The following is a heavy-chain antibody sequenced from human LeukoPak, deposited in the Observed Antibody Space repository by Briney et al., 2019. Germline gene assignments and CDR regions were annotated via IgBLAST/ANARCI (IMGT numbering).Heavy chain of an antibody. J-gene: IGHJ4*02. D-gene: IGHD3-10*01. V-gene: IGHV3-49*04. Sequence: PGGSLRLSCTTSGFTFGDYAMSWVRQAPGKGLEWVGFIRSKAYGGTTEYAASVKGRFTISRDDSKSIAYLQMNSLKTEDTAVYYCAKLAKYFYGSETYYFFEHWGQGTPVTASS. CDR3: AKLAKYFYGSETYYFFEH. CDR1: GFTFGDYA. CDR2: IRSKAYGGTT.